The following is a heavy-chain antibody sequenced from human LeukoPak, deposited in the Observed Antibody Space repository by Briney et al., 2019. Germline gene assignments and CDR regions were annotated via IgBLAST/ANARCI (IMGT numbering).Heavy chain of an antibody. D-gene: IGHD3-10*01. V-gene: IGHV4-39*01. CDR1: GGSISGDGYH. CDR3: ARTSHSGYMVRGVLYYGMDV. CDR2: IHYSGST. J-gene: IGHJ6*02. Sequence: SETLSLTCSVSGGSISGDGYHWGWIRRPPGKGLEWIGSIHYSGSTCYKTSFKSRVTIDVDTSKNQFSLKLSSVTAADTAVYYCARTSHSGYMVRGVLYYGMDVWGQGTTVTVSS.